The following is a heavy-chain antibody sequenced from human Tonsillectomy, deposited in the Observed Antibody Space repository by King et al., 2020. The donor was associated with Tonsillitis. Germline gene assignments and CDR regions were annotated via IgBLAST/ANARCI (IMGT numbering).Heavy chain of an antibody. D-gene: IGHD4-17*01. CDR2: IYPADSDT. CDR3: ARRAVTPAGWFAP. CDR1: GYRFTSFW. J-gene: IGHJ5*02. V-gene: IGHV5-51*01. Sequence: VQLVESGAEVKKTGESLRISCKVSGYRFTSFWIAWVRQIPGKGLEWIGIIYPADSDTRYSPSFQGQVTISADRSLNTAYLQWDSLKASDTAVYYCARRAVTPAGWFAPWGQGTLVTV.